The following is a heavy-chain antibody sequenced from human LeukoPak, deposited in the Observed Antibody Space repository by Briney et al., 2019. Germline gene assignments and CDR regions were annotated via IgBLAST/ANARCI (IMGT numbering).Heavy chain of an antibody. D-gene: IGHD3-16*01. J-gene: IGHJ4*02. Sequence: PGGSLRVSCAASGFSFSDYAMNWVRQAPGKGLEWVSTITYSGGSTYYAESVKGRFTISRDNSKNTLYLQMNSLRAEDMAVYYCAKERSHLINYFDYWGQGTLVTVSS. CDR1: GFSFSDYA. CDR2: ITYSGGST. V-gene: IGHV3-23*01. CDR3: AKERSHLINYFDY.